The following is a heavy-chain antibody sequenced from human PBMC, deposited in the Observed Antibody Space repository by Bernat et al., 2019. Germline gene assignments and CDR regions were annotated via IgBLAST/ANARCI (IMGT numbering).Heavy chain of an antibody. CDR3: ARVARIYNYYMDV. CDR2: IRQDGSET. CDR1: GFAFSNYW. J-gene: IGHJ6*03. Sequence: EVQLVESGGGLVQPGGSLRLSCAVSGFAFSNYWMSWVRQAPGKGLEWVANIRQDGSETYYVDSMRGRFTISRDNAKNSLYLQMNPLRAEDTAVYYCARVARIYNYYMDVWGKGTTVTVSS. V-gene: IGHV3-7*03. D-gene: IGHD2/OR15-2a*01.